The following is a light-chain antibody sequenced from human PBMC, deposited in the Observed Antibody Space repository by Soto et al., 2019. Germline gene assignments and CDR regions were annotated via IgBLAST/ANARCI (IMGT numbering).Light chain of an antibody. Sequence: IQMTQSSSSLSASVGDVVTLPCRASHTIATYLNWYQQKPGQVPEVFIYGASRLHVGVPSRFTGSGYGTDFTLTINNLQPEDFAIYYCQQFYYYPHTFGPGTKLEVK. CDR3: QQFYYYPHT. CDR2: GAS. CDR1: HTIATY. J-gene: IGKJ2*01. V-gene: IGKV1-39*01.